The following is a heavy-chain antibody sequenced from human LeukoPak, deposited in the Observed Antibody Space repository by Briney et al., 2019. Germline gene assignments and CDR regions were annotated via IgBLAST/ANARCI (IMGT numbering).Heavy chain of an antibody. CDR2: MYYRGTT. Sequence: SETLSLTCTVSGGSISSTGYYWGWVRQPPGKGLEWIGSMYYRGTTYHNAFLKSRVTISVDTSKNQFSLNLTSVIAADTAVYYCARDFWSGPSQYYYYYYMDVWAKGPRSPSP. J-gene: IGHJ6*03. V-gene: IGHV4-39*02. D-gene: IGHD3-3*01. CDR3: ARDFWSGPSQYYYYYYMDV. CDR1: GGSISSTGYY.